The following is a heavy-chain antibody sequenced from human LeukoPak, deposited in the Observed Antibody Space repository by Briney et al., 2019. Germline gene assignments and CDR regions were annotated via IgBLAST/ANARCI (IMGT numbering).Heavy chain of an antibody. J-gene: IGHJ4*02. Sequence: SETLSLTCTVSGGSISSSRHYWGWISQPPGKGLEWIGSIYYSGSTYYNPSLKSRVTISVDTSKNQFSLKLSSVTAADTAVYYCARAHYYDSSGWNFDYWGQGTLVTVSS. D-gene: IGHD3-22*01. CDR3: ARAHYYDSSGWNFDY. CDR2: IYYSGST. CDR1: GGSISSSRHY. V-gene: IGHV4-39*07.